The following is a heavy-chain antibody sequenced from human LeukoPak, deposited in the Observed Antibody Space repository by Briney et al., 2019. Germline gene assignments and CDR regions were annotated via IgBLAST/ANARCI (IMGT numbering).Heavy chain of an antibody. Sequence: GGSLRLSCAASGFTFSSYEMNWVRQAPGKGLEWVSYISSSGSTIYYADSVKGRFTISRDNAKNSLYLQMNSLRAEDTALYYCARFLNNYYYYYMDVWGKGTTVTVSS. CDR2: ISSSGSTI. V-gene: IGHV3-48*03. CDR1: GFTFSSYE. CDR3: ARFLNNYYYYYMDV. J-gene: IGHJ6*03.